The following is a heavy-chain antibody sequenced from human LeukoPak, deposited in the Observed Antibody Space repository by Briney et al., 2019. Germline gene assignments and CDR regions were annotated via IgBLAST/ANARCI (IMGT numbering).Heavy chain of an antibody. CDR3: AKDMRYSSSWYPFDY. V-gene: IGHV3-7*05. Sequence: GGSLRLSCAASGFTFSNYWMSWVRQAPGRGLEWVANMNQDGSEKYYVDSVKGRSTISRDNAKNTLSLQMNSLRAEDTAVYYCAKDMRYSSSWYPFDYWGQGTLVTVSS. CDR2: MNQDGSEK. D-gene: IGHD6-13*01. CDR1: GFTFSNYW. J-gene: IGHJ4*02.